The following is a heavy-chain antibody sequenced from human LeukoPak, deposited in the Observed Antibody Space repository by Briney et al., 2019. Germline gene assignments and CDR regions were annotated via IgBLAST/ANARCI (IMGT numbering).Heavy chain of an antibody. CDR3: ARGCTRYYYDSSGDDAFDI. CDR2: IYNSGST. CDR1: GGSISSYY. V-gene: IGHV4-4*07. Sequence: SETLSLTCTVSGGSISSYYWSWIRQPAGKGLEWIGRIYNSGSTNYNPSLKSRVTMSVDTSKNQFSLKLSSVTAADTAVDSCARGCTRYYYDSSGDDAFDIWGQGTMVTVSS. D-gene: IGHD3-22*01. J-gene: IGHJ3*02.